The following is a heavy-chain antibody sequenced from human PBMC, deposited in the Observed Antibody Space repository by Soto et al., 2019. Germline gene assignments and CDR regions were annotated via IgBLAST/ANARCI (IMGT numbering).Heavy chain of an antibody. CDR3: ARDGYYDSGSYGMDV. CDR2: ISDYNGNT. J-gene: IGHJ6*02. V-gene: IGHV1-18*01. D-gene: IGHD3-10*01. Sequence: QVQLVQSGAEVKKPGASVKVSCKTSGYTFNNYGISWVRQAPGQGLEWMGWISDYNGNTNYAQKFQGRVIMTTDTSTKTVYMVLTSLRSDDTAVYYCARDGYYDSGSYGMDVWGRGTTVTVSS. CDR1: GYTFNNYG.